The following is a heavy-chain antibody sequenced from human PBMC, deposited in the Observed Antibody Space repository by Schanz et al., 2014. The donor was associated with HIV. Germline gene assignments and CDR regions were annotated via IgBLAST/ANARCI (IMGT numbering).Heavy chain of an antibody. Sequence: EVQLLESGGGLVQAGGSLRLSCAASGFTFKSYAMSWVRQAPGKGLEWVSAISATGGSTYYADSVKGRFTISRDNSKNTLYLQMNSLRPEDTAVYYCARDLHDYGDARTDYWGQGILVTVSS. CDR2: ISATGGST. J-gene: IGHJ4*02. CDR3: ARDLHDYGDARTDY. V-gene: IGHV3-23*01. D-gene: IGHD4-17*01. CDR1: GFTFKSYA.